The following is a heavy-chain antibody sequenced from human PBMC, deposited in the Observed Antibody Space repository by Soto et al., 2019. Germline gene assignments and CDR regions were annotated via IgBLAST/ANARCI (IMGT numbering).Heavy chain of an antibody. CDR3: VRARGVPAWVDY. CDR1: GGSISSGGYY. J-gene: IGHJ4*02. CDR2: IYYSGST. D-gene: IGHD2-2*01. Sequence: SETLSLTCTVSGGSISSGGYYWSWIRQHPGKGLEWIGYIYYSGSTYYNPSLKSRVTISVDTSKNQFSLKLSSVTAADTAVYYCVRARGVPAWVDYWGKGTLVTVSS. V-gene: IGHV4-31*03.